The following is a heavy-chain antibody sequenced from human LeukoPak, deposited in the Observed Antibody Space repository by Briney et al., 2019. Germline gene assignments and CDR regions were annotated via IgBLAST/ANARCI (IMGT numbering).Heavy chain of an antibody. D-gene: IGHD1-26*01. CDR3: ARRRHYSGSYYGDFDY. J-gene: IGHJ4*02. V-gene: IGHV7-4-1*02. CDR2: INTNTGNP. Sequence: ASVKVSCKASGNTFTSYAMNWVRRAPGQGLEWMGWINTNTGNPTYAQGFTGRFVFSLDTSVSTAYLQISSLKAEDTAVYYCARRRHYSGSYYGDFDYWGQGTLVTVSS. CDR1: GNTFTSYA.